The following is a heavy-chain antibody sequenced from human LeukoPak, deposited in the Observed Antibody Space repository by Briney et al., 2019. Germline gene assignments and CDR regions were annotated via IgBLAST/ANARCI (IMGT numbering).Heavy chain of an antibody. V-gene: IGHV3-74*03. J-gene: IGHJ5*02. CDR1: GISFRNHL. CDR2: INNDGSYA. CDR3: ARDRPHNWFDP. Sequence: PGGSLRLFCAASGISFRNHLMHWVRHTPGKELEWVSWINNDGSYAVYAASVRARFTISRDNAKNTLYLQMNSLRPEDTAVYYCARDRPHNWFDPWGQGTLVTVSS.